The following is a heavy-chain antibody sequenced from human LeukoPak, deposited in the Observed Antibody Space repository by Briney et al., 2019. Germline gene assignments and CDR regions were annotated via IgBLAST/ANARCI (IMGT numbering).Heavy chain of an antibody. CDR3: ARGVRYYYYYMDV. Sequence: SETLSLTCTVSGGSISSYYWSWIRQPPGKGLKWIGYIYYSGSTNYNPSLKSRVTISVDTSKNQFSLKLSSVTAADTAVYYCARGVRYYYYYMDVWGKGTTVTVSS. J-gene: IGHJ6*03. V-gene: IGHV4-59*01. CDR1: GGSISSYY. CDR2: IYYSGST.